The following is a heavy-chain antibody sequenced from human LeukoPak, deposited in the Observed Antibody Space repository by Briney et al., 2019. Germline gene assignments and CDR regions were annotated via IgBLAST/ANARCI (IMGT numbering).Heavy chain of an antibody. V-gene: IGHV1-18*01. D-gene: IGHD2-2*01. Sequence: GASVKVSCKASGYTFTSYGISWVRQAPGQGLEWMGWISAYNGNTNYAQKPQGRVTMTTDTSTSTAYMELRSLRSDDTAVYYCARAGDIVVVPAAMEFDYWGQGTLVTVSS. J-gene: IGHJ4*02. CDR3: ARAGDIVVVPAAMEFDY. CDR1: GYTFTSYG. CDR2: ISAYNGNT.